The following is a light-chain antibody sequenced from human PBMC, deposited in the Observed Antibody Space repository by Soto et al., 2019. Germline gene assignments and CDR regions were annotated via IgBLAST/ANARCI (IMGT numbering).Light chain of an antibody. CDR3: QQRSSWPIT. CDR1: QRITRTT. V-gene: IGKV3-11*01. J-gene: IGKJ5*01. Sequence: EILLTQSPGTLSLSPGERATLSCRASQRITRTTLAWYQQKPGQAPGLVIYDTSNRATGIPARFSGSGSGTDFTLTISPLEPEDFAVYYCQQRSSWPITFGQGTRLEIK. CDR2: DTS.